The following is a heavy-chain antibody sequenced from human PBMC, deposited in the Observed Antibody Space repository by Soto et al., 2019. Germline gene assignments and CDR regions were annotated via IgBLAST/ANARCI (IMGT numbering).Heavy chain of an antibody. D-gene: IGHD3-10*01. CDR1: GFTFSSYW. CDR2: IKQDGSER. CDR3: ARDETYYYGSGPV. Sequence: GGSLRLSCAASGFTFSSYWMSWVRQAPGKGLEWVANIKQDGSERYYVDSVKGRLTISRDNAKNSLYLQMNSLRAEDTAVYYCARDETYYYGSGPVGGPGTLVTVSS. J-gene: IGHJ4*02. V-gene: IGHV3-7*01.